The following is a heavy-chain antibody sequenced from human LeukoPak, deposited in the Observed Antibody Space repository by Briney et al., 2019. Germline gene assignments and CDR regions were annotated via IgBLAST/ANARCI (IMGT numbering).Heavy chain of an antibody. D-gene: IGHD3-22*01. J-gene: IGHJ4*02. V-gene: IGHV3-23*01. CDR2: VSGSGGIT. Sequence: GGSLRLSCAASGFTFGSYAIYWVRQAPGKGLEWVSGVSGSGGITYFADSVKGRFTIYRDNSRSTLYLQINSLRAEDTALYYCAKTRAGNSSGRDPGWPMDYWGQGTLVTVSS. CDR1: GFTFGSYA. CDR3: AKTRAGNSSGRDPGWPMDY.